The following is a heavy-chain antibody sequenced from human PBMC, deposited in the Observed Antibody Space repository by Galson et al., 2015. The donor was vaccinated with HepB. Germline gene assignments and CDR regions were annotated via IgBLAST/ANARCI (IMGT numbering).Heavy chain of an antibody. CDR1: GFSLSSVAMG. J-gene: IGHJ4*02. Sequence: PALVKPTQTLTLTCTFSGFSLSSVAMGVAWIRQPPGKALEWLALIYWNDVERYSPSLKSRLTISKDTSKNQVVLTMTNMDPVDTATYYCAQLKGYCSSTNCNWGQGTLVTVSS. CDR3: AQLKGYCSSTNCN. V-gene: IGHV2-5*01. D-gene: IGHD2-2*01. CDR2: IYWNDVE.